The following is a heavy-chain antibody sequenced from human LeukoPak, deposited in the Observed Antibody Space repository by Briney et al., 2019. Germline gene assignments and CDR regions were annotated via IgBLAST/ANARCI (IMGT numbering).Heavy chain of an antibody. Sequence: ASVKVSCKTSGGTFSSNAISWVRQAPGQGLEWMGGIIPIFGTANYAQKFQGRVTITADESTSTAYMELSSLRSEDTAVYYCARDNSGSFYNWFDPWGQGTLVTVSS. CDR3: ARDNSGSFYNWFDP. D-gene: IGHD1-26*01. CDR1: GGTFSSNA. J-gene: IGHJ5*02. CDR2: IIPIFGTA. V-gene: IGHV1-69*13.